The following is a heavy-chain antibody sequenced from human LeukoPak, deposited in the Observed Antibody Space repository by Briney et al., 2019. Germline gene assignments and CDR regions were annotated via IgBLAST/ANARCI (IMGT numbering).Heavy chain of an antibody. CDR2: INDVFSLT. J-gene: IGHJ4*02. D-gene: IGHD5-24*01. V-gene: IGHV3-64D*08. Sequence: GGSLRLSCSAAGFTFRSHAMHWVSQAPGKGLEYVSTINDVFSLTYYADSVKGRFTISRDNSKNTVYLQMNNLRPDDSAVYNCLKGGWATIGPPKDWGQGTQVSVSS. CDR3: LKGGWATIGPPKD. CDR1: GFTFRSHA.